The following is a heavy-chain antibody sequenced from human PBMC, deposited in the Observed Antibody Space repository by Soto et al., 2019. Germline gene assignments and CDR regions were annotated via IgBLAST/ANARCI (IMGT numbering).Heavy chain of an antibody. CDR1: GYTFTAYD. Sequence: GASVKVSCKTSGYTFTAYDIYWVRQAPGQGLEWMGWINAGNGNTKYSQKFQGRVTITRDTSASTAYMELSSLRSEDTAVYYCARDRYCSSTICDRRVNTYYYYGMDVWGQGTTVTVSS. CDR3: ARDRYCSSTICDRRVNTYYYYGMDV. V-gene: IGHV1-3*01. J-gene: IGHJ6*02. D-gene: IGHD2-2*01. CDR2: INAGNGNT.